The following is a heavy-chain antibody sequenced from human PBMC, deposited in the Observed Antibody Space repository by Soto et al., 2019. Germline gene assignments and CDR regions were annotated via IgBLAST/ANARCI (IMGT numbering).Heavy chain of an antibody. J-gene: IGHJ4*02. Sequence: EVQLVESGGGLVQPGGSLRLSCAASGFTFNTYWMQWVRQAPGKGLVWVSSIKSDGSYTNYADSVKGRFTISRDNATNTLFLPMNSLGAEDTAVYYCATGGSGYFTYWGQGTLVTVSS. CDR3: ATGGSGYFTY. CDR1: GFTFNTYW. CDR2: IKSDGSYT. D-gene: IGHD3-22*01. V-gene: IGHV3-74*01.